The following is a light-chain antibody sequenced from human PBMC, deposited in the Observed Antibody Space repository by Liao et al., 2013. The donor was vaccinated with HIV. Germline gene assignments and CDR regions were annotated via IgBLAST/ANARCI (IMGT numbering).Light chain of an antibody. V-gene: IGLV3-1*01. CDR1: KLGDKS. Sequence: SYELTQPPSASVSPGQTASITCSGDKLGDKSASWYQQRPGQSPVLVIYQDRKRPSGIPERLSGSNSGNTATLTISGTQAMDEADYYCQAWDSTTGDLVFGGGTKLTVL. J-gene: IGLJ2*01. CDR2: QDR. CDR3: QAWDSTTGDLV.